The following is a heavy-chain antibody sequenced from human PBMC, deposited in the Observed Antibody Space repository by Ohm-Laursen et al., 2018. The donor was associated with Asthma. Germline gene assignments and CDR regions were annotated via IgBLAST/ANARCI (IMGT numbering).Heavy chain of an antibody. CDR2: IYPDGGEK. Sequence: SLRLSCAASGLPFRNLWMSWVRQAPGKGLEWVANIYPDGGEKYYVDSVDGRFTISRDNAKNSLYLQMNSLRAEDPAVYYCARNLPYEAENYWGQGTLVTVSS. D-gene: IGHD3-16*01. CDR3: ARNLPYEAENY. CDR1: GLPFRNLW. V-gene: IGHV3-7*05. J-gene: IGHJ4*02.